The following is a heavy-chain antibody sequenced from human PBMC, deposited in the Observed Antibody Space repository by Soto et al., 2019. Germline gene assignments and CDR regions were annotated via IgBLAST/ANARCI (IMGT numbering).Heavy chain of an antibody. J-gene: IGHJ4*02. CDR1: SGSISSSNL. D-gene: IGHD3-10*02. CDR3: AGGVFGESHFDY. Sequence: QVQLQESGPGLVKPSGTLSLTCAVSSGSISSSNLWSWVRQHPGEGLEWIGEIYHSGSTNYNPSLKSRVTVSVDKAKNQSSMKLSAVTAADAAVYYCAGGVFGESHFDYWGQGTLVTVSS. V-gene: IGHV4-4*02. CDR2: IYHSGST.